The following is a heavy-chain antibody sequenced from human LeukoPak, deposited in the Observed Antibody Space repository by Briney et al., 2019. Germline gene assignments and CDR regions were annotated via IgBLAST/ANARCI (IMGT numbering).Heavy chain of an antibody. Sequence: GGSLRLSCEASGFTFSSYSMNWVRQAPGKGLEWVSSISSSSSYIYYADSVKGRFTISRDNAKNSLYLQMNSLRAEDTAVYYCAREGYYGSGVPDAFDIWGQGTMVTVSS. J-gene: IGHJ3*02. CDR3: AREGYYGSGVPDAFDI. CDR2: ISSSSSYI. V-gene: IGHV3-21*01. CDR1: GFTFSSYS. D-gene: IGHD3-10*01.